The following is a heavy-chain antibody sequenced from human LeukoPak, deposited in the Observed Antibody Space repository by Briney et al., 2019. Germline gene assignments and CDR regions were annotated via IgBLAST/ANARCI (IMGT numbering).Heavy chain of an antibody. V-gene: IGHV4-38-2*02. D-gene: IGHD7-27*01. Sequence: PSETLSLTCTVSGYSISSGYYWGWIRQPPGKGLEWIGSIYHSGSTYYNPSLKSRVTISVDTSKNQFSLKLSSVTAADTAVYYCARATLISGRYYYYYMDVWGKGTTVTVSS. CDR2: IYHSGST. CDR1: GYSISSGYY. J-gene: IGHJ6*03. CDR3: ARATLISGRYYYYYMDV.